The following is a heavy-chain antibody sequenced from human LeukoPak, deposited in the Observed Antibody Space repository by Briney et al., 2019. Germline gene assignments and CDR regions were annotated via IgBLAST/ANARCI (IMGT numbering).Heavy chain of an antibody. Sequence: GGSLRLSCAASGFTFDNFGMSWVRQAPGKGLEWVSGISGSGGSTYYADSLKGRFTISRDNSKNTLYLQMNSLRGEDTAVYYCAKDQTMIRGVGFDYWGQGTLVTVSS. D-gene: IGHD3-10*01. J-gene: IGHJ4*02. CDR2: ISGSGGST. CDR3: AKDQTMIRGVGFDY. CDR1: GFTFDNFG. V-gene: IGHV3-23*01.